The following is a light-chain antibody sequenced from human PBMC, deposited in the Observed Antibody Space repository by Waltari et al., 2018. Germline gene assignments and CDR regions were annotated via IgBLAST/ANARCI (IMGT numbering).Light chain of an antibody. V-gene: IGKV1-39*01. CDR3: QQSYSPPYN. J-gene: IGKJ2*01. CDR2: VSS. Sequence: EIQMTQSPSSLSASVGDKITLTCRASQTISTHLNLYQQTPEQAPKFLISVSSRLQTGVPSRFSGSGSGTDFTLTISSLQPEDFATYYCQQSYSPPYNFGQGTKLEI. CDR1: QTISTH.